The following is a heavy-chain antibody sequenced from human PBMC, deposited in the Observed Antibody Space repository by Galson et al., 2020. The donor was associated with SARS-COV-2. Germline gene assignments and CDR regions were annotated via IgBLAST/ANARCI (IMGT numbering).Heavy chain of an antibody. CDR3: ARRLGTFDY. Sequence: SQTLSLTCAISGDSVSSNSVAWNWIRQSPSRGLEWLGRTYYRSKWFYDYAVSVKSRISINADTSKNQFSLQLNSVTPEDTAVYYCARRLGTFDYWGQGTLVTVSS. V-gene: IGHV6-1*01. CDR1: GDSVSSNSVA. D-gene: IGHD7-27*01. J-gene: IGHJ4*02. CDR2: TYYRSKWFY.